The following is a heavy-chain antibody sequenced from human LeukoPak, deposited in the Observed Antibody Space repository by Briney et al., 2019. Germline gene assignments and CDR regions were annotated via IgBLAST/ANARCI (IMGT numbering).Heavy chain of an antibody. CDR1: GGSISSGGYY. J-gene: IGHJ6*02. D-gene: IGHD3-10*01. Sequence: SETLSLTCTVSGGSISSGGYYWSWTRQHPGKGLEWIGYIYYSGSTYYNPSLKSRVTISVDTSKNQFSLKLSSVTAADTAVYYCAGTMVRGVIFPTARYYYGMDVWGQGTTVTVSS. CDR2: IYYSGST. CDR3: AGTMVRGVIFPTARYYYGMDV. V-gene: IGHV4-31*03.